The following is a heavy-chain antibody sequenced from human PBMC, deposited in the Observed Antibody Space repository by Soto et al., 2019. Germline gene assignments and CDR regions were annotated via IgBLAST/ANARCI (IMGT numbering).Heavy chain of an antibody. CDR1: GGTLSSYA. CDR2: IIPIFGTA. J-gene: IGHJ4*02. Sequence: ASVKVSCKASGGTLSSYAIRWVRQAHGQGLEWMGGIIPIFGTANYAQKFQGRVTITADESTSTAYMELSSLRSEDTAVYYCARETTYNWNGNFDYWGQGTLVTVSS. V-gene: IGHV1-69*13. D-gene: IGHD1-20*01. CDR3: ARETTYNWNGNFDY.